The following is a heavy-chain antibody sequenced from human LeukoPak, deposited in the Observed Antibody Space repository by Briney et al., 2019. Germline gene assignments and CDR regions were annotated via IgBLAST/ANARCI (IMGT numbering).Heavy chain of an antibody. D-gene: IGHD1-1*01. CDR3: ARVGTSIDFDY. CDR2: IYYSGST. Sequence: TETLSLVCSVSRGPILSSRYDSGWLRQPPGKGLEWLGSIYYSGSTYYTTPLKPRLTISVDTSKNQCSLLLSSLTAPDTPVYYCARVGTSIDFDYWRRGTLVTVP. V-gene: IGHV4-39*07. CDR1: RGPILSSRYD. J-gene: IGHJ4*02.